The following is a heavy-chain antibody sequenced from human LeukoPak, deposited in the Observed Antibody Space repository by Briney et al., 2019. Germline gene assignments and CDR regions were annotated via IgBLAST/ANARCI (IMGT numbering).Heavy chain of an antibody. CDR2: INTNTGNP. Sequence: ASVKVSCKASGYTFTSYALNWVRQAPGQGLEWMGWINTNTGNPTSAQGFTGRFVFSLDTSVSTAYLQISSLKAEDTAVYHCARARYYSRSGSPYMDVWGKGTTVTVSS. CDR1: GYTFTSYA. J-gene: IGHJ6*03. CDR3: ARARYYSRSGSPYMDV. V-gene: IGHV7-4-1*02. D-gene: IGHD3-10*01.